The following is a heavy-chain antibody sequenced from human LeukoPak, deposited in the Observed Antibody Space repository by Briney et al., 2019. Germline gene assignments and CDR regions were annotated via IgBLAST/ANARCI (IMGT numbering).Heavy chain of an antibody. V-gene: IGHV1-69*13. D-gene: IGHD5-18*01. CDR2: IIPIFGTA. Sequence: GASVKVSCKASGGTFSSYAINWVRQAPGQGLEWMGGIIPIFGTANYAQKFQGRVTITADESTSTAYMELSSLRSEDTAVYYCARERGYSYGLFDYWGQGTLVTVSS. CDR1: GGTFSSYA. CDR3: ARERGYSYGLFDY. J-gene: IGHJ4*02.